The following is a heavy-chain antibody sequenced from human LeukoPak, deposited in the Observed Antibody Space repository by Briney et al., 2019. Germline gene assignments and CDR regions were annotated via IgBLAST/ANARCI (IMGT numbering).Heavy chain of an antibody. V-gene: IGHV3-11*04. CDR2: ISGSGTTI. J-gene: IGHJ6*02. CDR3: ARFQVGGGPYYYYGMDV. CDR1: GFTFSDFY. Sequence: PGGSLRLSCAASGFTFSDFYMSWIRQAPGKGLEWVSYISGSGTTIYYADSVKGRFTISRDNAKNSLYLQMNSLRAEDTAVYYCARFQVGGGPYYYYGMDVWGQGTTVTVSS. D-gene: IGHD6-19*01.